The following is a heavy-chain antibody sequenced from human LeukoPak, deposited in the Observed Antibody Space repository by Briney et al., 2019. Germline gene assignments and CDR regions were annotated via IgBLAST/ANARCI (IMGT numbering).Heavy chain of an antibody. D-gene: IGHD3-16*02. CDR1: GGSISSSSYY. Sequence: PSETLSLTCTVSGGSISSSSYYWSWIRQPPGKGLEWIGYIYYSGSTNYNPSLKSRVTISVDTSKNQFSLKLSSVTAADTAVYYCARGSSFTVDYWGQGTLVTVSS. CDR3: ARGSSFTVDY. V-gene: IGHV4-61*05. J-gene: IGHJ4*02. CDR2: IYYSGST.